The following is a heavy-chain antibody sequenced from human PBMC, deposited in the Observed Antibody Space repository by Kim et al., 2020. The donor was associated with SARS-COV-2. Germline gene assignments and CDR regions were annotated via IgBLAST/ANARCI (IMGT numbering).Heavy chain of an antibody. Sequence: NYAQTFQGRVTITADGSTSTAYMELSSLRSDDTAMYYCATKQQLVKDYFDYWGQGTLVTVSS. J-gene: IGHJ4*02. V-gene: IGHV1-69*01. D-gene: IGHD6-13*01. CDR3: ATKQQLVKDYFDY.